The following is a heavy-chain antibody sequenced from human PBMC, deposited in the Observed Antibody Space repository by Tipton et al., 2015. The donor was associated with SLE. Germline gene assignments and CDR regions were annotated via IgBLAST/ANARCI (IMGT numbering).Heavy chain of an antibody. D-gene: IGHD3-16*02. Sequence: SLRLSCAASGFTFSTYALHWVRQAPGKGLEWVAVISYDGSNKYHADSVKGRFTISRDNSKNTLYLQMNSLRAEDTAVYYCSGELSPRDGFDIWGQGTMVTVSS. CDR3: SGELSPRDGFDI. V-gene: IGHV3-30*04. J-gene: IGHJ3*02. CDR1: GFTFSTYA. CDR2: ISYDGSNK.